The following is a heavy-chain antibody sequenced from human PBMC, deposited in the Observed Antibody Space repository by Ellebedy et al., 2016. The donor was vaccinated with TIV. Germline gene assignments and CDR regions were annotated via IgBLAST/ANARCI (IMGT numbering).Heavy chain of an antibody. J-gene: IGHJ4*02. CDR3: AKSHYDVTGHALFAS. V-gene: IGHV3-30-3*01. CDR2: YLYDGVNA. Sequence: GGSLRLSXETSGFLFHGSDLHWVRQAPGKGPEWVAGYLYDGVNAFYVDSVKGRFTISRDNSKNTLYLDMSSLRAEDTAVYYCAKSHYDVTGHALFASWGQGTQVTVSS. D-gene: IGHD3-16*01. CDR1: GFLFHGSD.